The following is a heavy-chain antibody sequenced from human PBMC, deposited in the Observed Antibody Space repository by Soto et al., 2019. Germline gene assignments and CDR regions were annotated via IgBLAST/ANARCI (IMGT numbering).Heavy chain of an antibody. CDR2: ISGSGGST. V-gene: IGHV3-23*01. J-gene: IGHJ5*02. CDR3: AKALGIAARPGGYNWFDP. Sequence: GESLKISCAASGFTFSTFAMSWVRQPPGKGLEWVSDISGSGGSTYYIDSVKGRFTISRDNSKSILYLQMSSLRAEDAALYFCAKALGIAARPGGYNWFDPWGQGTLVTVSS. D-gene: IGHD6-6*01. CDR1: GFTFSTFA.